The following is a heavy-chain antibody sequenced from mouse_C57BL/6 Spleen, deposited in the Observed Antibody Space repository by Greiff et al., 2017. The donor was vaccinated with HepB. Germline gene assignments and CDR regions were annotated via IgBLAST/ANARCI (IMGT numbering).Heavy chain of an antibody. CDR3: ARGYGYDEGFAY. V-gene: IGHV1-64*01. D-gene: IGHD2-2*01. J-gene: IGHJ3*01. Sequence: QVQLQQPGAELVKPGASVKLSCKASGYTFTSYWMHWVKQRPGQGLEWIGMIHPNSGSTNYNEKFKSKATLTVDKSSSTAYMQLSSLTSEDSAVYYCARGYGYDEGFAYWGQGTLVTVSA. CDR2: IHPNSGST. CDR1: GYTFTSYW.